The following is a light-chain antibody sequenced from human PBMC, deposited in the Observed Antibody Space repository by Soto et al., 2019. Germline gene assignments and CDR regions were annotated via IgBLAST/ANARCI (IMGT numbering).Light chain of an antibody. CDR1: RIGSTS. V-gene: IGLV3-21*04. CDR3: QVRDSVSGHRV. J-gene: IGLJ7*01. Sequence: SYELAQPPSVSVAPGKTATITCGGERIGSTSVHWYRQRPGQAPEMVISYDDNRPSGIPERFSGSNSGNTATLTISGVEAGDEADYYCQVRDSVSGHRVFGGGTQLTVL. CDR2: YDD.